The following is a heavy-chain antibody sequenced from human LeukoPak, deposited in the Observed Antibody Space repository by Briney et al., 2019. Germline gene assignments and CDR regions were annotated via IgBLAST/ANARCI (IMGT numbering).Heavy chain of an antibody. CDR3: ARDVGDL. D-gene: IGHD2-21*02. Sequence: GGSLRLSCAPSGFTFSTYWMGWVRQAPGKGLEWLANINQGGSEKYYVDSVKGRFTISRDNAKNSLFLQMDSLRAEDTAVYYCARDVGDLWGQGTLVTVSS. V-gene: IGHV3-7*01. J-gene: IGHJ4*02. CDR2: INQGGSEK. CDR1: GFTFSTYW.